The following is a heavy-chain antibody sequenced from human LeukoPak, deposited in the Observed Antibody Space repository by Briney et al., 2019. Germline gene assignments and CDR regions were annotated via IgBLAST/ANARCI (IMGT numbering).Heavy chain of an antibody. CDR1: GYTFTGHY. CDR2: INPNSGGT. V-gene: IGHV1-2*02. J-gene: IGHJ3*02. CDR3: ARDGELLGSDAFDI. Sequence: ASVKVSCKASGYTFTGHYMHWVRQAPGQGLEWMGWINPNSGGTNYAQKFQGRVTMTRDTSISTAYMELSRLRSDDTAVYYCARDGELLGSDAFDIWGQGTMVTVSS. D-gene: IGHD1-26*01.